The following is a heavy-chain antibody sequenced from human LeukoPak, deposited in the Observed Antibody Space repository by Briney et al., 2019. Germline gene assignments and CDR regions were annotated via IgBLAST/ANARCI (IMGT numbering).Heavy chain of an antibody. CDR1: GGSFSGYY. Sequence: SETLSLTCAVYGGSFSGYYWSWIRQPPGKGLEWIGEINHSGSTNYNPSLKSRVTISVDTSKNQFSLELSSVTAADTAVYYCARARRGDGDYVIDYWGQGTLVTVSS. V-gene: IGHV4-34*01. CDR2: INHSGST. J-gene: IGHJ4*02. D-gene: IGHD4-17*01. CDR3: ARARRGDGDYVIDY.